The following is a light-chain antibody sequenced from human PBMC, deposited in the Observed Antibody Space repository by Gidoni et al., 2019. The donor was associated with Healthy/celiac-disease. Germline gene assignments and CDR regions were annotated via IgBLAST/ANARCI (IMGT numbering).Light chain of an antibody. CDR3: QHFGN. CDR2: GAS. J-gene: IGKJ4*01. CDR1: QSISSSQ. Sequence: EIVLTQSPGTLSLSPGQSATLSCRASQSISSSQLAWYQQKPGQAPRPLMYGASSRATGIPDRVSGSGSGTDFTLTISRLEPEDFAVYYCQHFGNFXGXTKVE. V-gene: IGKV3-20*01.